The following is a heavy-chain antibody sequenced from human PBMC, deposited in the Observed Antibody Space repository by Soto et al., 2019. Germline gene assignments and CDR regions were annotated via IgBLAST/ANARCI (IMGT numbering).Heavy chain of an antibody. V-gene: IGHV3-30-3*01. CDR2: ISYDGSNK. Sequence: GSLRLSCAASGFTFSSYAMHWVRQAPGKGLEWVAVISYDGSNKYYADSVKGRFTISRDNSKNTLYLQMNSLRAEDTAVYYCARGYCTNGVCQALNVFDYWGQGTLVTVSS. D-gene: IGHD2-8*01. CDR3: ARGYCTNGVCQALNVFDY. CDR1: GFTFSSYA. J-gene: IGHJ4*02.